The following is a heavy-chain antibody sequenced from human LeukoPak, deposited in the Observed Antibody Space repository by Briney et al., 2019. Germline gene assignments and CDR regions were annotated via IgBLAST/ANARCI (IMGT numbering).Heavy chain of an antibody. V-gene: IGHV4-31*03. J-gene: IGHJ6*02. CDR2: IYYSGST. D-gene: IGHD4-11*01. CDR1: GGSISSGGYY. CDR3: ASGDYSTGYCYYGMDV. Sequence: SETLSLTCTVSGGSISSGGYYWSWIRQHPGKGLEWIGYIYYSGSTYYNPSLKSRVTISVDTSKNQFSLKLSSVTAADTAVYYCASGDYSTGYCYYGMDVWGQGTTVTVSS.